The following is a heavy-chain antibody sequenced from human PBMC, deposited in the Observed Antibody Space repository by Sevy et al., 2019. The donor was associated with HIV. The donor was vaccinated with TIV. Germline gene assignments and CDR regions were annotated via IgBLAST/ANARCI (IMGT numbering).Heavy chain of an antibody. V-gene: IGHV1-69*13. CDR1: GGTFSSYA. D-gene: IGHD3-10*01. CDR2: IIPIFGTA. CDR3: ARDPPRGSGSPRTGMDV. Sequence: ASVKVSCKASGGTFSSYAISWVRQAPGQWLEWMGGIIPIFGTANYAQKFQGRVTITADESTSTAYMELSSLRSEDTAVYYCARDPPRGSGSPRTGMDVWGQGTTVTVSS. J-gene: IGHJ6*02.